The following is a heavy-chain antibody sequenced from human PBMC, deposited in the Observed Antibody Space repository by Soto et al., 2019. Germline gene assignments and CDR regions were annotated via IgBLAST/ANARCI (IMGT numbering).Heavy chain of an antibody. Sequence: SETLSLTCTVSGGSISSYYWSWIRQPPGKGLEWIGYIYYSGSTNYNPSLKSRVTIPVDTSKNQFSLKLSSVTAADTAVYYCARLGREATVDYWGQGTLVTVSS. CDR3: ARLGREATVDY. CDR1: GGSISSYY. J-gene: IGHJ4*02. V-gene: IGHV4-59*08. D-gene: IGHD4-4*01. CDR2: IYYSGST.